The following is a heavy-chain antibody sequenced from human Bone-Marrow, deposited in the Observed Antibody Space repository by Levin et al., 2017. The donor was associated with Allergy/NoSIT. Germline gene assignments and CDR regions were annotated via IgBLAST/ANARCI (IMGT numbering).Heavy chain of an antibody. J-gene: IGHJ2*01. CDR3: ARLLADILTGYSKGWYFDL. CDR1: GYSFTSYW. CDR2: IYPGDSDT. D-gene: IGHD3-9*01. Sequence: KVSCKGSGYSFTSYWIGWVRQMPGKGLEWMGIIYPGDSDTRYSPSFQGQVTISADKSISTAYLQWSSLKASDTAMYYCARLLADILTGYSKGWYFDLWGRGTLVTVSS. V-gene: IGHV5-51*01.